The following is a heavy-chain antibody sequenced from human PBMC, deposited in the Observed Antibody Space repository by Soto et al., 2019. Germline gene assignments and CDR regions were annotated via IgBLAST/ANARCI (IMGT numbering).Heavy chain of an antibody. CDR3: ASPRYSSSSFPEDY. Sequence: GGSLRLSCAASGFTFSSYAMHWVRQAPGKGLEWVAVISYDGSNKYYADSVKGRFTISRDNSKNTLYLQMNSLRAEDTAVYYWASPRYSSSSFPEDYWGQGTLVTVSS. CDR1: GFTFSSYA. CDR2: ISYDGSNK. V-gene: IGHV3-30-3*01. J-gene: IGHJ4*02. D-gene: IGHD6-6*01.